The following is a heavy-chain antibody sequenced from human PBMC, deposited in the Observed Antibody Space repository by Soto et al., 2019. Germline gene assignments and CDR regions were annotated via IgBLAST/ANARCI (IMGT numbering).Heavy chain of an antibody. D-gene: IGHD1-1*01. Sequence: PGESLKISCRGSGYDFNTNWFGWVRQLPGKGLEWMGRIDPSNSYINYSPSFQGHVTISVDRSISTAYLQWSRLGASDNAIYYCARRLSGPKEEYNAYYFYGMDVWGQGTTVTVSS. J-gene: IGHJ6*02. V-gene: IGHV5-10-1*01. CDR3: ARRLSGPKEEYNAYYFYGMDV. CDR2: IDPSNSYI. CDR1: GYDFNTNW.